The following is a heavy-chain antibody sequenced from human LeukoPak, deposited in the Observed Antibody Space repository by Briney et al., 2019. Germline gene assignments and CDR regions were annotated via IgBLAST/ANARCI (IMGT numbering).Heavy chain of an antibody. V-gene: IGHV1-2*02. Sequence: GASVKVSCKASRYTFTGYYMHWVRQAPGQGLEWMGWINPNSGVTNYAQKFQGRVTMTRDTSISTAYMELSRLRSGDTAVYYCANRLGYCSGGSCPQGDYWGQGTLVTVSS. CDR3: ANRLGYCSGGSCPQGDY. CDR1: RYTFTGYY. D-gene: IGHD2-15*01. J-gene: IGHJ4*02. CDR2: INPNSGVT.